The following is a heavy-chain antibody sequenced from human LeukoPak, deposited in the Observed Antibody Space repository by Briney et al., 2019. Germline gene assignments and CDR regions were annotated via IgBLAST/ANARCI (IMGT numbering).Heavy chain of an antibody. D-gene: IGHD6-19*01. Sequence: TSETLSLTCTVSGYSISTGYYWDWIRQPPGKGLEWIGTFYHGGSTYYNPSLTSRVTISVDTSKNQFSLKLSSVTAADTAVYYCAREGNSSGWTTYYYYYYMDVWGKGTTVTVSS. J-gene: IGHJ6*03. CDR1: GYSISTGYY. CDR2: FYHGGST. CDR3: AREGNSSGWTTYYYYYYMDV. V-gene: IGHV4-38-2*02.